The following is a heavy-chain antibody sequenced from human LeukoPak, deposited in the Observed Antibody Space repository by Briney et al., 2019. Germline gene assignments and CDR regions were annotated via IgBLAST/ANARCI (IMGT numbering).Heavy chain of an antibody. CDR3: AREPPNCSGGSCYTFDY. Sequence: PGGSLRLSCAASGFTFSSHWMHWVRQAPGKGLVWLSRINSDGSITTYADSVKGRFTISRDNAKNTLYLQMNGLRAEDTAVYYCAREPPNCSGGSCYTFDYWGQGTLVTVSS. D-gene: IGHD2-15*01. CDR1: GFTFSSHW. V-gene: IGHV3-74*01. J-gene: IGHJ4*02. CDR2: INSDGSIT.